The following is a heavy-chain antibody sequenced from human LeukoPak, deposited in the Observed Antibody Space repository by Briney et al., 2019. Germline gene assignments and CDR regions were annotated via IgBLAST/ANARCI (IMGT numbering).Heavy chain of an antibody. D-gene: IGHD2-8*02. J-gene: IGHJ4*02. V-gene: IGHV3-21*01. CDR3: ARDRTDFDY. CDR1: GFTFSSYA. Sequence: GGSLRLSCAASGFTFSSYAMSWVRQAPGKGLEWVSGISSSSSYIYYADSVKGRFTISRDNAKNSLYLQMNSLRAEDTAVYYCARDRTDFDYWGQGTLVTVSS. CDR2: ISSSSSYI.